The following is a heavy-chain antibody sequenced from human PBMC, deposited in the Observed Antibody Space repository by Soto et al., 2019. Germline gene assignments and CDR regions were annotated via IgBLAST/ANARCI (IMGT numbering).Heavy chain of an antibody. D-gene: IGHD3-22*01. CDR2: IYYSGTT. CDR3: ARDDKYDTSGIEY. Sequence: QVQLQESGPGLVKPSQTLSLTCTVSGGSINSDDYYWSWIRQPPGKGLEWIGYIYYSGTTYYNPSLKSQVTISVDTSKNQFSLRLTSVTAADTAVYYYARDDKYDTSGIEYWGQGTLVTVSS. CDR1: GGSINSDDYY. V-gene: IGHV4-30-4*01. J-gene: IGHJ4*02.